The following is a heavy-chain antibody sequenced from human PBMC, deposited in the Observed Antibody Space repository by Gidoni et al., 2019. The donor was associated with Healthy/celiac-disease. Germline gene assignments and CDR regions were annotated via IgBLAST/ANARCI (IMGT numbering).Heavy chain of an antibody. V-gene: IGHV3-30-3*01. Sequence: QVQLVESGGGVVQPGRSLRLSCAASGFTFSSYAMHWVRQAPGKGLEWVAVISYDGSNKYYADSVKGRFTISRDNSKNTLYLQMNSLRAEDTAVYYCARAVQTRRWYYGMDVWGQGTTVTVSS. J-gene: IGHJ6*02. CDR1: GFTFSSYA. D-gene: IGHD4-17*01. CDR2: ISYDGSNK. CDR3: ARAVQTRRWYYGMDV.